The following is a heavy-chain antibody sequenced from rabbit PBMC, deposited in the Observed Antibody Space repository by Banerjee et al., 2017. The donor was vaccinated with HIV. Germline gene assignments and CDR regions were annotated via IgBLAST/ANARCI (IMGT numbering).Heavy chain of an antibody. CDR2: IYTGSSGST. V-gene: IGHV1S40*01. J-gene: IGHJ4*01. CDR1: GFSFSSSYY. CDR3: ARSYGAYNGYGYAGFKL. Sequence: QSLEESGGGLVQPEGSLTLTCTASGFSFSSSYYMCWVRQTPGKGLEWIGCIYTGSSGSTYYASWAKGRFTISKTSSTTVTLQMTSLTAADTATYFCARSYGAYNGYGYAGFKLWGPGTLVTVS. D-gene: IGHD6-1*01.